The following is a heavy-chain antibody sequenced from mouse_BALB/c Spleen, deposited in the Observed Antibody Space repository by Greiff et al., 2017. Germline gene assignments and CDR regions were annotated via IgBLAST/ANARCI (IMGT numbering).Heavy chain of an antibody. D-gene: IGHD2-14*01. CDR2: ISSGGST. Sequence: EVKVVESGGGLVKPGGSLKLSCAASGFTFSSYAMSWVRQTPEKRLEWVASISSGGSTYYPDSVKGRFTISRDNARNILYLQMSSLRSEDTAMYYCARGDYRYPWFAYWGQGTLVTVSA. J-gene: IGHJ3*01. V-gene: IGHV5-6-5*01. CDR1: GFTFSSYA. CDR3: ARGDYRYPWFAY.